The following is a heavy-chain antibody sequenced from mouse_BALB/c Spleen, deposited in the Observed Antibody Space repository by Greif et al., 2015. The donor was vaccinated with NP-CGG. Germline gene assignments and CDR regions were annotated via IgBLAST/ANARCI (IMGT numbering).Heavy chain of an antibody. J-gene: IGHJ4*01. V-gene: IGHV1-54*03. CDR2: INPGSGGT. Sequence: QVQLQQPGAELVRPGTSVKVSCKASGYAFTNYLIEWVKQRPGQGLEWIGVINPGSGGTNYNEKFKGKATLTADKSSSTAYMQLSSLTSDDSAVYFCAREDDYDAMDYWGQGTSVTVSS. CDR1: GYAFTNYL. CDR3: AREDDYDAMDY.